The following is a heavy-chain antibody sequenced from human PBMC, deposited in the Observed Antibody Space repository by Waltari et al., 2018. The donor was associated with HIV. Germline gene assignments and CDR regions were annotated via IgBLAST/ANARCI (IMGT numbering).Heavy chain of an antibody. D-gene: IGHD3-22*01. V-gene: IGHV3-30-3*01. Sequence: QVQLVESGGGVVQPGRSRRLSCAACGFTFSSFGMPWVCQAPGKGLEWVAVISNDGSSKYYADSVKGRFTISRDNSKNTLYLHMNSLRAEDTAVYYCASPFYSDSTTYYYGLDYWGQGTLVTVSS. J-gene: IGHJ4*02. CDR3: ASPFYSDSTTYYYGLDY. CDR1: GFTFSSFG. CDR2: ISNDGSSK.